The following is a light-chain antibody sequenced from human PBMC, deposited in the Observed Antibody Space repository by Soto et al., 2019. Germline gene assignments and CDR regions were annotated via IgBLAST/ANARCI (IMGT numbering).Light chain of an antibody. V-gene: IGLV4-69*01. CDR1: SGHSSYA. CDR3: QTWGTGIPV. J-gene: IGLJ2*01. CDR2: LNSDGSH. Sequence: QPVLTQSPSASASLGASVKLTCTLSSGHSSYAIAWHQQQPEKGPRYLMKLNSDGSHNKGDGIPDRFSGSSSGAERYLTISSLHSEDEADYYCQTWGTGIPVFGGGTKVTVL.